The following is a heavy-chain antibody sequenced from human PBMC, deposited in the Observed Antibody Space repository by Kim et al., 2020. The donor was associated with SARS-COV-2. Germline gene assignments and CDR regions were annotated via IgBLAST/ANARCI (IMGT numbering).Heavy chain of an antibody. D-gene: IGHD6-13*01. V-gene: IGHV4-39*01. Sequence: SETLSLTCTVSGGSISSSSYYWGWIRQPPGKGLEWIGRIYYSGSPYYNPPLNSRVTISVDTSKNQFSLKLGPVTAAGTAVYYCARLGVSSSWYYYYYGMDVWGQGTTVTVSS. CDR1: GGSISSSSYY. CDR2: IYYSGSP. CDR3: ARLGVSSSWYYYYYGMDV. J-gene: IGHJ6*02.